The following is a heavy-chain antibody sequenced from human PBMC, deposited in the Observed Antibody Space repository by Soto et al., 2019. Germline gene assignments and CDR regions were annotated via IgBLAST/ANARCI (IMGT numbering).Heavy chain of an antibody. CDR1: GFTFGSYA. CDR3: AKDPITIFGVAPFDY. CDR2: ISGSGGST. V-gene: IGHV3-23*01. D-gene: IGHD3-3*01. J-gene: IGHJ4*02. Sequence: GGFLRLSCAASGFTFGSYAMSWVRQAPGKGLEWVSAISGSGGSTYYADSVKGRFTISRDNSKNTLYLQMNSLRAEDTAVYYCAKDPITIFGVAPFDYWGQGTLVTVS.